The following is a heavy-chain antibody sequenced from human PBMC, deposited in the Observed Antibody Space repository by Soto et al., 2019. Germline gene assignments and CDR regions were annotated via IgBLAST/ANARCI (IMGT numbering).Heavy chain of an antibody. V-gene: IGHV2-5*02. Sequence: SGPTLVNPTQTLTLTCTFSGFSLSTSGVGVGWIRQPPGKALEWLALIYWDDDKRYSPSLKSRLTITKDTSKNQVVLTMTNMDPVDTATYYCAHRPRGAAGKQNLFAPSGQGTQVTGSS. CDR1: GFSLSTSGVG. D-gene: IGHD6-13*01. CDR3: AHRPRGAAGKQNLFAP. CDR2: IYWDDDK. J-gene: IGHJ5*02.